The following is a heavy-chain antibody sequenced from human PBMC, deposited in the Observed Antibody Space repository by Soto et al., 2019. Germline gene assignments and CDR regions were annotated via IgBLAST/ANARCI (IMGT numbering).Heavy chain of an antibody. D-gene: IGHD4-17*01. CDR1: GYTFTSYG. Sequence: QVQLVQSGAEVKKPGASVKVSCKASGYTFTSYGISWVRQAPGQGLEWMGWISAYNGNTNYAQKLQGRVTMTTDTSTSKAYMELRSLRSDDTAVYYCARDRIPYGDYGYFQHWGQGTLVTVSS. J-gene: IGHJ1*01. V-gene: IGHV1-18*01. CDR2: ISAYNGNT. CDR3: ARDRIPYGDYGYFQH.